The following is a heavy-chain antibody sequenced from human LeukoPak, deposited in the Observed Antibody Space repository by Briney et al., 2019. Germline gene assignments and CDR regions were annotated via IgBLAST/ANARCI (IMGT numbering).Heavy chain of an antibody. J-gene: IGHJ6*02. CDR2: ISGSGDT. Sequence: PGGSLRLSCAASGSAFSSYAMSWVRRAPGKGLEWVTAISGSGDTYHADSVKGRLTISRDNSKSTLYLQTNSLRAEDTAVYYCAKTRAGFGEFAYYFYYYEMDVWGQGTTVTVSS. CDR1: GSAFSSYA. CDR3: AKTRAGFGEFAYYFYYYEMDV. D-gene: IGHD3-10*01. V-gene: IGHV3-23*01.